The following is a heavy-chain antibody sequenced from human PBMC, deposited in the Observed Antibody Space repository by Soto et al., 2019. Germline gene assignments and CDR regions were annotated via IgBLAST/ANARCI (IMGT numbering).Heavy chain of an antibody. V-gene: IGHV3-74*01. J-gene: IGHJ4*02. CDR2: INSDGTRA. CDR1: GFTFSNYW. CDR3: ARAYSGPD. D-gene: IGHD4-4*01. Sequence: GSLRLSCAASGFTFSNYWMYWVRQVPGKGLVWVARINSDGTRASYGDSAKGRFTISRDNAKNTLYLQMDSLRADDTAVYYCARAYSGPDWGQGTLVTV.